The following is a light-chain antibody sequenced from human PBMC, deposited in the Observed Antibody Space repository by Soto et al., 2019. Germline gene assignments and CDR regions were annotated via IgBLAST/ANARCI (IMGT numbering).Light chain of an antibody. J-gene: IGKJ1*01. CDR1: QSVDSN. V-gene: IGKV3D-15*01. CDR3: QQYHTSPLT. CDR2: GAS. Sequence: EIVMTQSPATLSVSPGERATLSCRASQSVDSNLAWYQQKPGQTPRLLMYGASTRPTGIPARFSGSGSGTDFTLTISRLEPEDFALYYCQQYHTSPLTFGQGTKV.